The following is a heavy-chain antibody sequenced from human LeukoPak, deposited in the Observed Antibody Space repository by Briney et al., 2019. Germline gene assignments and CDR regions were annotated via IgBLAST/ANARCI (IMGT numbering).Heavy chain of an antibody. Sequence: SETLSLTCAVYGGSFSGYYWSWIRQPPGKGLEWIGEINHSGSTNYNPSLKSRVTISVDTSKNQFSLKLSSVTAADTAVYYCATRDGDYSYWGQGTLVTVSS. CDR3: ATRDGDYSY. D-gene: IGHD4-17*01. CDR2: INHSGST. J-gene: IGHJ4*02. V-gene: IGHV4-34*01. CDR1: GGSFSGYY.